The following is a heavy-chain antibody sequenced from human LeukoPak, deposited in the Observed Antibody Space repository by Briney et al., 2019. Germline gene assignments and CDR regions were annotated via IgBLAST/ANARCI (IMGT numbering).Heavy chain of an antibody. V-gene: IGHV1-2*07. CDR3: SREDF. CDR2: IHPKSGAT. Sequence: ASVKVSCKASRYTFTDYYLHWARQASGQGLEWMGWIHPKSGATTSANKFQGRVSKTRDPSINTGLMELSRLTFDDTAVYYCSREDFWGQGTLVTVSS. J-gene: IGHJ4*02. CDR1: RYTFTDYY.